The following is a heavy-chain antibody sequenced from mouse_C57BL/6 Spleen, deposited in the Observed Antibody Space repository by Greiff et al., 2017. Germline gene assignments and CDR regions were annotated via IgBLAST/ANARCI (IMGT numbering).Heavy chain of an antibody. CDR3: AREASDYYGSSYWYFDV. Sequence: EVQLQESGPGLVKPSQSLSLTCSVTGYSITSGYYWNWIRQFPGDKLEWMGYISYDGSNNYNPSLKNRISITRDTTKNQFFLKLNSVTTEDTATYYCAREASDYYGSSYWYFDVWGTGTTVTVSS. CDR2: ISYDGSN. CDR1: GYSITSGYY. J-gene: IGHJ1*03. V-gene: IGHV3-6*01. D-gene: IGHD1-1*01.